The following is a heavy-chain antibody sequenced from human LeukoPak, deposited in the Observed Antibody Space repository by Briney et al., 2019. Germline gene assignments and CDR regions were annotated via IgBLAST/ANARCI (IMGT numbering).Heavy chain of an antibody. Sequence: GGSLRLSCAASGFTFSSYEMNWVRQAPGKGLEWVSYISSSGSTIYYADSVKGRFTISRDNAKNSLYLQMNSLRAEDTAVYYCAGSSITVMVPYGMDVRGQGTTVTVSS. CDR1: GFTFSSYE. D-gene: IGHD3-10*01. J-gene: IGHJ6*02. V-gene: IGHV3-48*03. CDR3: AGSSITVMVPYGMDV. CDR2: ISSSGSTI.